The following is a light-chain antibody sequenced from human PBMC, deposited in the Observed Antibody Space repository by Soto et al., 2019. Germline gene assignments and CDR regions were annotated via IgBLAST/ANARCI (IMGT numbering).Light chain of an antibody. V-gene: IGKV1-39*01. CDR2: AVS. Sequence: IQMTPSPSSLSASVGDRVTITCRESQSIGTNLNWYQQRPGKATKLLIYAVSSLQSGVSSRFSVSGAGTDFTLSINSLQRDDCATYYCQQTYSAPPRVGQGTKGEIK. CDR1: QSIGTN. CDR3: QQTYSAPPR. J-gene: IGKJ1*01.